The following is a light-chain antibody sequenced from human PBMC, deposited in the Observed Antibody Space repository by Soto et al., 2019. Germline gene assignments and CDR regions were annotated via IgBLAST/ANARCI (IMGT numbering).Light chain of an antibody. CDR2: GTS. CDR3: QQYGSSRT. V-gene: IGKV3-20*01. CDR1: QSAGNTY. J-gene: IGKJ1*01. Sequence: EIELTQSPGTLSLSPGERATLSCRASQSAGNTYLAWYQQKPGQAPRLLIYGTSSRATGIPDRFSGSGSGTEFTLTIDRVEPEDFAVSYCQQYGSSRTFGQGTKVEVK.